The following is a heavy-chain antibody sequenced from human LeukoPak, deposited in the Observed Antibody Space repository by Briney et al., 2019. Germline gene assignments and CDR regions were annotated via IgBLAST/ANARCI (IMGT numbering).Heavy chain of an antibody. CDR3: ARDLKYCGGDCYPYEDGMDV. V-gene: IGHV1-18*01. D-gene: IGHD2-21*02. CDR2: ISAYNGNT. J-gene: IGHJ6*02. CDR1: GYTFTSYG. Sequence: GASVTVSFKASGYTFTSYGISWVRQAPGQGLEWMGWISAYNGNTNYAQKLQGRVTMTTDTSTSTAYMELRSLRSDDTAVYYCARDLKYCGGDCYPYEDGMDVSGQGATVTVSS.